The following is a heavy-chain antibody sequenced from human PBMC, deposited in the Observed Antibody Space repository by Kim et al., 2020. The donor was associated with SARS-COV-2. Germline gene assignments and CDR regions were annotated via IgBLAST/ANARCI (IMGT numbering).Heavy chain of an antibody. V-gene: IGHV3-66*01. CDR1: GFTVSNTY. CDR3: AGEPSTYFDY. Sequence: GGSLRLSCVVSGFTVSNTYMSWVRQAPGKGLEWVSIIYGGGSKYYADSVKGRFTISRDDSKNTVYLQMNSLRAEDTAVYFCAGEPSTYFDYWGQGTLVTVSS. CDR2: IYGGGSK. J-gene: IGHJ4*02.